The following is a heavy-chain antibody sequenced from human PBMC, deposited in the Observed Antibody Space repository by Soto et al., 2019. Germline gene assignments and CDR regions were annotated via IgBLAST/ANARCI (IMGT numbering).Heavy chain of an antibody. CDR1: GLNLRDNW. J-gene: IGHJ6*02. D-gene: IGHD1-1*01. V-gene: IGHV3-11*06. Sequence: QAELVESGGGLVKPGGSLRLPCIGSGLNLRDNWMSWIRQAPGKGLACVSYINANGDDTNYADSVKHRFTISRDDAKNTLWLEMRSLRVEDTAVYHCVRSTGWREVGIYKYGLDVWGQGTKVMVS. CDR3: VRSTGWREVGIYKYGLDV. CDR2: INANGDDT.